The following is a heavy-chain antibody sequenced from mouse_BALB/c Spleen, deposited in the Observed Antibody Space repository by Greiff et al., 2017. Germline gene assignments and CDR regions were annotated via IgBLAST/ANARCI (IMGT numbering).Heavy chain of an antibody. J-gene: IGHJ2*01. Sequence: EVMLVESGGGLVKPGGSLKLSCAASGFTFSSYAMSWVRQTPETRLEWVASISSGGSTYYPDSVKGRFTISRDNARNILYLQMSSLRSEDTAMYYWARGQGYGYTCDDWGQGTTLTVAS. CDR2: ISSGGST. D-gene: IGHD1-2*01. V-gene: IGHV5-6-5*01. CDR3: ARGQGYGYTCDD. CDR1: GFTFSSYA.